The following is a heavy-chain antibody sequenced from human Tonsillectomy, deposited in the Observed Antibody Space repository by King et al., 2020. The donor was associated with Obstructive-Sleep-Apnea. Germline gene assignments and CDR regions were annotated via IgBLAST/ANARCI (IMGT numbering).Heavy chain of an antibody. CDR3: ARSSGNSSGYPYWFDP. CDR2: IYYSGST. J-gene: IGHJ5*02. CDR1: GGSISSGGYY. Sequence: VPLQESGPGLVKPSQTLSLTCTVSGGSISSGGYYWSWIRQHPGKGLEWIGYIYYSGSTYYNPSLKSRVTISVDTSKNQFSLKLSSVTAADTAVYYCARSSGNSSGYPYWFDPWGQGTLVTVSS. D-gene: IGHD3-22*01. V-gene: IGHV4-31*03.